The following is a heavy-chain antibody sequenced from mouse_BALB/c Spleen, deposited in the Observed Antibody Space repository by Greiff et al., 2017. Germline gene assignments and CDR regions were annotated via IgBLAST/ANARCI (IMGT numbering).Heavy chain of an antibody. D-gene: IGHD2-4*01. CDR1: GFTFSSFG. CDR2: ISSGSSTI. Sequence: EVKLMESGGGLVQPGGSRKISCAASGFTFSSFGMHWVRQAPEKGLEWVAYISSGSSTIYYADTVKGRFTISRDNPKNTLFLQMTSLRSEDTAMYYCARDYDGAWFAYWGQGTLVTVSA. V-gene: IGHV5-17*02. CDR3: ARDYDGAWFAY. J-gene: IGHJ3*01.